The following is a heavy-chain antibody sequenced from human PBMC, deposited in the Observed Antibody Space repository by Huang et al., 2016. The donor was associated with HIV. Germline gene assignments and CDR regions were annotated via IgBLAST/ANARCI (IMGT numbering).Heavy chain of an antibody. V-gene: IGHV4-34*02. J-gene: IGHJ5*02. CDR2: ISPDGTT. CDR1: GGSLNGYY. D-gene: IGHD3-16*01. Sequence: QVQLQQWGAGLLKPSETLSLTCAVYGGSLNGYYWNWIRQSPGKGLGWIGEISPDGTTKYRPSLKSRVSMSIDKSKNQFSLNLRSVTAADTAVYYCAREIMISFGGPFDPWGRGNLVTVSS. CDR3: AREIMISFGGPFDP.